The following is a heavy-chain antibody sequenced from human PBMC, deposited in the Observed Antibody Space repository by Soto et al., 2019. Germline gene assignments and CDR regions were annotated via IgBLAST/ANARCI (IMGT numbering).Heavy chain of an antibody. V-gene: IGHV1-18*01. Sequence: QVQLVQSGAEVKKPGASVKVSCKASGYTFTSYGISWVRQAPGQGLERMGWSSGYNGNTNYEQKFQGRVTMTTDTSTSTAYMELRSLRSDDTAVYYWATAYCGGDCFNQGYYYYGMDVWGQGTTVTVSS. CDR3: ATAYCGGDCFNQGYYYYGMDV. J-gene: IGHJ6*02. D-gene: IGHD2-21*02. CDR2: SSGYNGNT. CDR1: GYTFTSYG.